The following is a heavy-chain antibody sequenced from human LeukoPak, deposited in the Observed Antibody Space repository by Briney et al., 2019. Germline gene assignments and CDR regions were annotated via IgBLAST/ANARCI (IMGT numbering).Heavy chain of an antibody. V-gene: IGHV3-21*01. J-gene: IGHJ4*02. CDR2: ISSSSSYI. D-gene: IGHD2-2*01. CDR1: GFTFSSYS. CDR3: ARAVGVNYCSSTSCYLDY. Sequence: PGGSLRLSCAASGFTFSSYSMNWVRQAPGKGLEWVSSISSSSSYIYYADSVKGRFTISRDNAKNSLYLQMNSLRAEDTAVYYCARAVGVNYCSSTSCYLDYWGQGTLVTVSS.